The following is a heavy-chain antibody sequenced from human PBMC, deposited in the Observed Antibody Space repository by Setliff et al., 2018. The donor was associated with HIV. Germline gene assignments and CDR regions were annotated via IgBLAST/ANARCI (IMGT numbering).Heavy chain of an antibody. D-gene: IGHD4-4*01. Sequence: TLSLTCTVSGGSITSTSYYWTWIRQPAGKGLEWIGRIYASGNTNYNPSLKSRVTISVDTSKNQFSLKLNSVTAADTAVYYCARFSNTLNWFDPWGQGTLVTVS. J-gene: IGHJ5*02. CDR3: ARFSNTLNWFDP. CDR2: IYASGNT. CDR1: GGSITSTSYY. V-gene: IGHV4-61*02.